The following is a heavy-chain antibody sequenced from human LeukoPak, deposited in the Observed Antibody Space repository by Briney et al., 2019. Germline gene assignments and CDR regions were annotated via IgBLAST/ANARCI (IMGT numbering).Heavy chain of an antibody. V-gene: IGHV3-49*03. CDR1: GFTFGDYV. J-gene: IGHJ6*03. D-gene: IGHD2-2*02. CDR2: IRSKAYGGTT. Sequence: PGGSLRLSCTASGFTFGDYVMSWFRQAPGKGLEWVGFIRSKAYGGTTEYAASVKGRFTISRDDSKSIAYLQMNSLKTEDTAVYYCTRDCSSTSCYSRGSRIVFMDVWGKGTTVTVSS. CDR3: TRDCSSTSCYSRGSRIVFMDV.